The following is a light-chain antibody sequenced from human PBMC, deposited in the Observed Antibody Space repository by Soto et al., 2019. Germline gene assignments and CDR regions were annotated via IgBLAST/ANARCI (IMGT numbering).Light chain of an antibody. J-gene: IGKJ1*01. Sequence: EIVLTQSPGTLSLSAGERATLSCRASQSVSSSYLAWYQQKPGQAPRLLIYGASSRATGIPDRFSGSGSGTDFTLTISRLEPEDFAVYYCQQYGISPRTFGQGTKVDIK. CDR2: GAS. CDR3: QQYGISPRT. CDR1: QSVSSSY. V-gene: IGKV3-20*01.